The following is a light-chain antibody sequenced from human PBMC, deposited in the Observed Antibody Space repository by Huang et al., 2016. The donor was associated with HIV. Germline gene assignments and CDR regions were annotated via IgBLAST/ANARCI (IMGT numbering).Light chain of an antibody. CDR2: AAS. J-gene: IGKJ1*01. V-gene: IGKV1-39*01. CDR3: QQSYNAPRT. CDR1: ENIRKY. Sequence: DIQMTQSPSSLSAFVGDKVTITCRASENIRKYLNWYQQKPGKAPNLLLYAASSLQSGVPSRFSGSGTGTDFNLTINSLQPEDYATYLCQQSYNAPRTFGQGTKVEIK.